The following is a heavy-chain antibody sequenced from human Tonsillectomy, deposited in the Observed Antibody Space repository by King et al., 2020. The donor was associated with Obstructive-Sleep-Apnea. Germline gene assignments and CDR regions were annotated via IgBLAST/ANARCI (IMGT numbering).Heavy chain of an antibody. V-gene: IGHV1-2*02. CDR2: ISPNSGAT. J-gene: IGHJ4*02. D-gene: IGHD3-10*01. CDR3: ARDMTAYDSTSPAY. CDR1: GYTFTGYY. Sequence: QLVQSGAVVKKPGASVKVSCKASGYTFTGYYIHWVRQAPGQGLEWMGWISPNSGATKYAQKFQDRVTMTRDTSISTAYMDLSRLRSDDTAIYYCARDMTAYDSTSPAYWGQGTLVTVSS.